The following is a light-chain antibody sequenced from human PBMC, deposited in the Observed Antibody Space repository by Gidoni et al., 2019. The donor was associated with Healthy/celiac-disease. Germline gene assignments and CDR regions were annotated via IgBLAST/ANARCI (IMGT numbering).Light chain of an antibody. CDR1: HGISSY. CDR2: AAP. V-gene: IGKV1-9*01. Sequence: DIQLTQSPSFLSASVGDRVTITCRASHGISSYLAWYQQKPGKAPKLLIYAAPTLQSGVQSRFSGSGSGTEFTLTISSLQPEDFATYYCQQLKSYLFGGGTKVEIK. CDR3: QQLKSYL. J-gene: IGKJ4*01.